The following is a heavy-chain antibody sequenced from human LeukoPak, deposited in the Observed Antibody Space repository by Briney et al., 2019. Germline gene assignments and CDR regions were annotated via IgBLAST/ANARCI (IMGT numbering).Heavy chain of an antibody. Sequence: TSETLSLTCTVSGVSIDSGGYYWSWVRQPVGKGLEWVGRISSNEIANYNPSFGNRVTVSLDTSKNQFSLELDSVTAADAAVYYCAKEAVTATRVPYWWDSWGQGTLVTVSS. CDR3: AKEAVTATRVPYWWDS. D-gene: IGHD2-21*01. CDR1: GVSIDSGGYY. V-gene: IGHV4-61*02. J-gene: IGHJ4*02. CDR2: ISSNEIA.